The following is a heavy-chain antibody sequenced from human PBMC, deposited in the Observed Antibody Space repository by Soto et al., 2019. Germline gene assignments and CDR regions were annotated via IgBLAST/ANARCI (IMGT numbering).Heavy chain of an antibody. J-gene: IGHJ4*02. Sequence: PGGSLRLSCAASGFTFSSYAMSWVRQAPGKGLEWVAAISGSGGSTYYADSVKGRFTISRDNSKNTLYLQMNSLKTEDTAVYYCTMPTYYDILTGPRFDYWGQGTLVTVSS. V-gene: IGHV3-23*01. CDR3: TMPTYYDILTGPRFDY. D-gene: IGHD3-9*01. CDR1: GFTFSSYA. CDR2: ISGSGGST.